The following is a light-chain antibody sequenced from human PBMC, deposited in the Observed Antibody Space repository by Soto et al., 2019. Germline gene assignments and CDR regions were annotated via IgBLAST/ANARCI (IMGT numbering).Light chain of an antibody. J-gene: IGKJ1*01. CDR3: QQTYTSPVT. Sequence: DIQMTQSPSSLSASIGDRVFITCRASQSISAYVNWYQQKPGKAPNLLIYFASTLQDGVPSRFRGSGSGTDFTLTISSLQPDDFATYYFQQTYTSPVTFGQGTKV. V-gene: IGKV1-39*01. CDR1: QSISAY. CDR2: FAS.